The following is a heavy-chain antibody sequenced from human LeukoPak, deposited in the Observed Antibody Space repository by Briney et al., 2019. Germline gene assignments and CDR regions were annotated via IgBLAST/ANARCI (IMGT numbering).Heavy chain of an antibody. CDR3: ARDIKTIAVAEYFQH. CDR1: GFTFSSYT. V-gene: IGHV3-21*01. D-gene: IGHD6-19*01. Sequence: GGSLSLSFAASGFTFSSYTMNWVRQAPGKGLEWVSSISSSSYIYHADSVKGRFTISRDNAKNSLYLQMNSLRAEDTAVYYCARDIKTIAVAEYFQHWGQGTLVTVSS. CDR2: ISSSSYI. J-gene: IGHJ1*01.